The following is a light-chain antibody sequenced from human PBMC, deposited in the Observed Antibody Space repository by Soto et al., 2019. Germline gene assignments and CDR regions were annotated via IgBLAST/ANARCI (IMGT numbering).Light chain of an antibody. CDR1: SSDVGGYNY. CDR2: DVT. J-gene: IGLJ1*01. V-gene: IGLV2-11*01. CDR3: CSYAGSGAFV. Sequence: QSVLTQPRSVSGAAGQAVTISCTGSSSDVGGYNYVSWYQQHPGKAPKLIIYDVTKRPSGVPDRFSGSKSGNTASLTISGLQAEDEADYHCCSYAGSGAFVFGAGTKVTVL.